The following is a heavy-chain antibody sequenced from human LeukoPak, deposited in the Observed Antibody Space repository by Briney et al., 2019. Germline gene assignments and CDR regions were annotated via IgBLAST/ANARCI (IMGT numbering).Heavy chain of an antibody. CDR1: GGSISSYY. Sequence: SETLSLTCTVSGGSISSYYWSWIRQPAGKGLEWIGRIYTSGSTNYNPSLKSRVTISVDKSKNQFSLKLSSVTAADTAVYYCARATGSSSASSHPFDIWGQGTMVTVSS. V-gene: IGHV4-4*07. J-gene: IGHJ3*02. CDR3: ARATGSSSASSHPFDI. D-gene: IGHD2-2*01. CDR2: IYTSGST.